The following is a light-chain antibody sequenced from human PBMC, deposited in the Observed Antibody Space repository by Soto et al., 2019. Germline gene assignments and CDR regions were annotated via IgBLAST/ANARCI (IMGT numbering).Light chain of an antibody. CDR1: QSVSNNY. CDR3: QQRSNWPIT. CDR2: DAS. V-gene: IGKV3D-20*02. J-gene: IGKJ5*01. Sequence: IVLTQSPGTLSLSPGERATLSCRASQSVSNNYLAWYQQKPGQPPRLLIYDASTRATGIPARFSGSGSGTDFTLTISSLEPEDFAVYYCQQRSNWPITFGQGTRLEIK.